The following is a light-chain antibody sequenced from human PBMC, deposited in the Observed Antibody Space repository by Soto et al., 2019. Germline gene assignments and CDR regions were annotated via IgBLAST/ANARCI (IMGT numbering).Light chain of an antibody. V-gene: IGLV2-11*01. CDR2: DVS. CDR3: CSYAGRYTYV. J-gene: IGLJ1*01. CDR1: GSDVGGYNY. Sequence: QSVLTQPRSVSGSPGQSVTISCTGTGSDVGGYNYVSWYQQHPGKAPKLMVYDVSKRPSGVPDRLSGSKSGHTASPTISGLQAEDEADYYCCSYAGRYTYVFGTGTKVTVL.